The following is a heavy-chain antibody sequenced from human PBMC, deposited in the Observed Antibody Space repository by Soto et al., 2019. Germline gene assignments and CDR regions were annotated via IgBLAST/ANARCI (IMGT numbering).Heavy chain of an antibody. D-gene: IGHD3-3*01. J-gene: IGHJ6*02. Sequence: SVKVSFKASGGTFSSYAISWVRQAPGQGLEWIGGIIPIFGTANYAQKFQGRVTITADESTSTAYMELSSLRSEDTAVYYCASPGALTIFGVGPGGMDVWGQGTTVTVSS. CDR2: IIPIFGTA. CDR3: ASPGALTIFGVGPGGMDV. CDR1: GGTFSSYA. V-gene: IGHV1-69*13.